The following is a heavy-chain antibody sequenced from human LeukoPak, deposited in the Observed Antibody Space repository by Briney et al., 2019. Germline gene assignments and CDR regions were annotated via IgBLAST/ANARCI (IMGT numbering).Heavy chain of an antibody. V-gene: IGHV3-23*01. Sequence: PGGSLRLSCAASGFTFSSYAMSWVRQAPGKGLEWVSAISGSGGRTYYADSVKGRFTISRDNSKNTLYLQMNSLRAEDTAVYYCAKDGSGSYAFTFDPWGQGTLVTVSS. CDR1: GFTFSSYA. CDR3: AKDGSGSYAFTFDP. J-gene: IGHJ5*02. D-gene: IGHD1-26*01. CDR2: ISGSGGRT.